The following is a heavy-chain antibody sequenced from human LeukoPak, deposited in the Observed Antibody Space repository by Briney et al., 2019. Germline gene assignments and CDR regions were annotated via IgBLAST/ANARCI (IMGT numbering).Heavy chain of an antibody. CDR2: INHSGST. Sequence: SETLSLTCAVYGGSFSGYYWSWIRQPPGKGLEWIGEINHSGSTNYNPSLKSRVTISVDTSKNQFSLKLSSVTAADTAVYYCARGTNWNDVDWFDPWGQGTLVTVSS. CDR1: GGSFSGYY. D-gene: IGHD1-1*01. J-gene: IGHJ5*02. V-gene: IGHV4-34*01. CDR3: ARGTNWNDVDWFDP.